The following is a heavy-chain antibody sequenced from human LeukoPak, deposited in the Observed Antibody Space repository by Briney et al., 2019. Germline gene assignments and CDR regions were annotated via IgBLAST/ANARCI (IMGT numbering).Heavy chain of an antibody. V-gene: IGHV3-23*01. CDR3: ARDTQRDILTGYYNPGWTNYYYYYMDV. D-gene: IGHD3-9*01. CDR2: ISGSGGST. CDR1: GFTFSSYG. Sequence: GGSLRLSCAASGFTFSSYGMSWVRQAPGKGLEWVSAISGSGGSTYYADSVRGRFTISRDNSKNTLHLQMNSLRAEDTAVYYCARDTQRDILTGYYNPGWTNYYYYYMDVWGKGTTVTVSS. J-gene: IGHJ6*03.